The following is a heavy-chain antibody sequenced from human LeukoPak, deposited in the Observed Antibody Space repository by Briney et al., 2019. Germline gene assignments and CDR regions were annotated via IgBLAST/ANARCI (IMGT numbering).Heavy chain of an antibody. Sequence: KTGGSLRLSCAASGFTFSSYDMHWVRHTTGKGLEWVSAIDTAGGTYYPGSVKGRFTISRENTKNSLYLQMNSLRAGDTAVYYCTRESNYYDSSTSPGYFDLWGRGTLVTVSS. CDR1: GFTFSSYD. D-gene: IGHD3-22*01. CDR3: TRESNYYDSSTSPGYFDL. J-gene: IGHJ2*01. CDR2: IDTAGGT. V-gene: IGHV3-13*04.